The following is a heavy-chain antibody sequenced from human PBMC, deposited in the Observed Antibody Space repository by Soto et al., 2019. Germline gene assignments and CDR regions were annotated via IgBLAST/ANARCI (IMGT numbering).Heavy chain of an antibody. CDR2: IRSKGNNYAT. Sequence: GGSLRLSCAASGFTFSGSAMHWVRQASGKGLEWVGRIRSKGNNYATAYGASLKGRFTISRDDSKNTAYLQMNSLNTEDTAVYYCSRQASDFWSGKPQYYLDVWGKGTTVTVSS. V-gene: IGHV3-73*01. CDR1: GFTFSGSA. D-gene: IGHD3-3*01. J-gene: IGHJ6*03. CDR3: SRQASDFWSGKPQYYLDV.